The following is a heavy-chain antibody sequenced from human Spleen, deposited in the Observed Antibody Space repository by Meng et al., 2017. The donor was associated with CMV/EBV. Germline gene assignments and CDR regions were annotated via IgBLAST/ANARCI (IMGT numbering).Heavy chain of an antibody. J-gene: IGHJ3*02. Sequence: SETLSLTCTVYGYFISSGYHWGWIRQPPGKGLEWIGSISHTGATYYNPSLKSRVTISVDTSKNQFSLKLSSVTAADTAVYYCARERCSSTSCYRQAFDIWGQGTMVTVSS. D-gene: IGHD2-2*02. CDR1: GYFISSGYH. CDR2: ISHTGAT. V-gene: IGHV4-38-2*02. CDR3: ARERCSSTSCYRQAFDI.